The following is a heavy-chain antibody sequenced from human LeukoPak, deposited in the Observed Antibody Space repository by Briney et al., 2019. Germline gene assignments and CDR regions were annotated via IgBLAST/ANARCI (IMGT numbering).Heavy chain of an antibody. CDR3: ARGGGYSNAYNWFGP. Sequence: GGSLRLSCAASGFTFSSYAMSWVRQAPGKGLEWVSAISGSGGGTYYADSVRGRFTISRDNAKNSLYLQMNNLRAEDTALYYCARGGGYSNAYNWFGPWAREPWSPSPQ. CDR2: ISGSGGGT. V-gene: IGHV3-23*01. D-gene: IGHD5-18*01. CDR1: GFTFSSYA. J-gene: IGHJ5*02.